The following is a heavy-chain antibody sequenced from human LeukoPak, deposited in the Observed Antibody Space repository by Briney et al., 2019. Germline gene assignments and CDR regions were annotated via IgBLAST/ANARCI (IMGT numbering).Heavy chain of an antibody. CDR3: AREVQLRYPYYGMDV. CDR2: IYYSGST. Sequence: SETLSLTCTVSGGSISSSSYYWGWIRQPPGKGLEWIGSIYYSGSTYYNPSLKSRVTISVDTSKNQFSLKLSSVTAADTAVYYCAREVQLRYPYYGMDVWGQGTTVTVSS. D-gene: IGHD3-9*01. J-gene: IGHJ6*02. CDR1: GGSISSSSYY. V-gene: IGHV4-39*07.